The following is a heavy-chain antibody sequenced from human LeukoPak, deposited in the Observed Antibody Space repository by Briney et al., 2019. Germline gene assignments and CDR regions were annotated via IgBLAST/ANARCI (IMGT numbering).Heavy chain of an antibody. CDR2: IYYSGST. Sequence: SETLSLTCTVSGGSISSSSYYWGWIRQPPGKGLEWIGSIYYSGSTYYNPSLKSRVTISVDTSKNQFSLKLSSVTAADTAVYYCAREIAAAGTGVPDYWGQGTLVTVSS. CDR1: GGSISSSSYY. V-gene: IGHV4-39*07. J-gene: IGHJ4*02. CDR3: AREIAAAGTGVPDY. D-gene: IGHD6-13*01.